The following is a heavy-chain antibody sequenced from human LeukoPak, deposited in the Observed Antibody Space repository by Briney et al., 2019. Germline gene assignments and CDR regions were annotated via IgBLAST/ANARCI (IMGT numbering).Heavy chain of an antibody. CDR1: DGSINTCS. D-gene: IGHD6-19*01. Sequence: SSPLISTCTVSDGSINTCSWTGIRKPPAKGQWLIGNIYYSGSTNYNPSLKSRVTISIDTSKNQFSLKVSSVTAADTAVYYCARAHSSGWPHMFDPWGQGTLVTVPS. J-gene: IGHJ5*02. CDR2: IYYSGST. CDR3: ARAHSSGWPHMFDP. V-gene: IGHV4-59*01.